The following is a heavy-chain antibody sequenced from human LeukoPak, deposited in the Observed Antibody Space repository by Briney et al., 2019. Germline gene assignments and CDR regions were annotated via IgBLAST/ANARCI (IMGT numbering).Heavy chain of an antibody. CDR2: IDYSGST. Sequence: SETLSLTCTVSGGSIRSYYWSWIRQPPGKGLEWIGYIDYSGSTNYNPSLRSRVTISVDTSKNQFSLKLSSVTAADTAVYYCARDDGYQFDYWGQGTLVTVSS. CDR1: GGSIRSYY. J-gene: IGHJ4*02. CDR3: ARDDGYQFDY. V-gene: IGHV4-59*01. D-gene: IGHD5-18*01.